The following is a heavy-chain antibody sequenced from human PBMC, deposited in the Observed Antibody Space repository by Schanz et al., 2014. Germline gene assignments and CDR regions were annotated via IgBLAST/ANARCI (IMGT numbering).Heavy chain of an antibody. CDR2: IGTAGDT. J-gene: IGHJ4*02. CDR3: AKDPSHGDYDYYFDY. Sequence: EVKLVESGGGAVRPGGSLRLSCAASGFSIRNHDMHWVRQATGAGLEWVSAIGTAGDTVYLDSVKGRFTISRENAKNSLYLQMNSLRAEDTAVYYCAKDPSHGDYDYYFDYWGQGTLXTVSS. D-gene: IGHD3-22*01. V-gene: IGHV3-13*04. CDR1: GFSIRNHD.